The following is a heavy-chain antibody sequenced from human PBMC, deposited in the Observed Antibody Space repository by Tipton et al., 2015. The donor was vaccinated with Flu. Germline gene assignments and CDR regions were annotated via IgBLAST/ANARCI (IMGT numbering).Heavy chain of an antibody. J-gene: IGHJ3*02. D-gene: IGHD6-13*01. V-gene: IGHV3-33*01. CDR1: GFTFSSYG. CDR2: IWYDGSNK. Sequence: RSLRLSCAASGFTFSSYGMHWVRQAPGKGLEWVAVIWYDGSNKCYADSVKGRFTISRDNSKNTLYLQMNSLRAEDTAVYYCARDEGIAAAGAIDAFDIWGQGTMVTVSS. CDR3: ARDEGIAAAGAIDAFDI.